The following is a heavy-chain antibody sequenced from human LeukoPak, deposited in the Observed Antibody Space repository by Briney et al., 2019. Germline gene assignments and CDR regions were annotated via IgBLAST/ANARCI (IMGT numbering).Heavy chain of an antibody. D-gene: IGHD6-19*01. Sequence: PGGSLRLSCVASGFTFTNYAMNWVRQAPGKGLEWVSRITGSGGGTDYADSVKGRFTISRDNSKNTLYLQMTGLRAEDTAIYYCAKDSETPGCFDHWVQGTPVTVSS. CDR3: AKDSETPGCFDH. CDR2: ITGSGGGT. V-gene: IGHV3-23*01. CDR1: GFTFTNYA. J-gene: IGHJ4*02.